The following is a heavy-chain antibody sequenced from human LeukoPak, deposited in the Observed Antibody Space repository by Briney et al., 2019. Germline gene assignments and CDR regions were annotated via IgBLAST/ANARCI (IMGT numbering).Heavy chain of an antibody. V-gene: IGHV3-23*01. CDR3: AKVSRFELRGERSAFDY. CDR2: ISGSGGST. D-gene: IGHD3-16*01. Sequence: GGTLRLSCAASGFTFSSYGMSWVRQAPGKGLEWVSAISGSGGSTYYADSVKGRFTISRDNSKNTLYLQMNSLRAEDTAVYYCAKVSRFELRGERSAFDYWGQGTLVTVSS. CDR1: GFTFSSYG. J-gene: IGHJ4*02.